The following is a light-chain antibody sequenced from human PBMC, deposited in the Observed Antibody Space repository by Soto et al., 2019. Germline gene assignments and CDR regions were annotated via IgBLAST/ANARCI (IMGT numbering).Light chain of an antibody. J-gene: IGKJ1*01. CDR1: QSVGSSY. Sequence: EIVMTQSPGTLSVSPGERATLSCRASQSVGSSYLAWYLQKPGQAPRLLIYGASDRATGIPARFSGSGSGTEFTLTISSLQSEDFAVYYCQQYNNWPRTFGQGTKVDI. CDR3: QQYNNWPRT. V-gene: IGKV3D-15*01. CDR2: GAS.